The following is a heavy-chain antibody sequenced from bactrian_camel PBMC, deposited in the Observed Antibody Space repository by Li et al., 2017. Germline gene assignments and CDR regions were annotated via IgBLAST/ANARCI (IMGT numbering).Heavy chain of an antibody. D-gene: IGHD1*01. Sequence: HVQLVESGGGSVQARGSLRLSCPAPDLMGYCMGWFRQAPGKEREGVAVIDSDGRMTYADSVKGRFTISRDNAKNTLYLQVDSLTPEDTAMYYCGKQPLGCRTCILEDRGQGTQVTVS. CDR1: DLMGYC. CDR3: GKQPLGCRTCILED. V-gene: IGHV3S53*01. J-gene: IGHJ4*01. CDR2: IDSDGRM.